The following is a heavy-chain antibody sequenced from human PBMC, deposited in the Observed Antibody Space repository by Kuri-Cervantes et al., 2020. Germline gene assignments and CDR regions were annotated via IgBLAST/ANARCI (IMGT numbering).Heavy chain of an antibody. J-gene: IGHJ4*02. CDR1: GFSLSTSGMS. CDR3: ARMTREKYDNSGSFDY. V-gene: IGHV2-70*20. D-gene: IGHD3-22*01. Sequence: SGPTLVKPTQTLTLTCTFSGFSLSTSGMSVSWVRQSPGKALEWLALIDWEDDKYYSTSLKTRLTISRDTSKNQVVLTMTNMDPVDTATYYCARMTREKYDNSGSFDYWGQGTLVTVSS. CDR2: IDWEDDK.